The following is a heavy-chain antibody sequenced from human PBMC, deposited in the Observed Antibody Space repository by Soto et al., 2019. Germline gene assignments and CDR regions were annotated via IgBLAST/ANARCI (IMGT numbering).Heavy chain of an antibody. J-gene: IGHJ3*02. Sequence: QVQLQQWGAGLLKPSETLSLTCAVYGGSFSGYYWSWIRQPPGKGLEWIGEINHSGSTNYNPSLKSRVTISVDTSKNQFSLKLSSVTAADTAVYYCAREAGTTNDDAFDIWGQGTMVTVSS. D-gene: IGHD1-7*01. V-gene: IGHV4-34*01. CDR1: GGSFSGYY. CDR3: AREAGTTNDDAFDI. CDR2: INHSGST.